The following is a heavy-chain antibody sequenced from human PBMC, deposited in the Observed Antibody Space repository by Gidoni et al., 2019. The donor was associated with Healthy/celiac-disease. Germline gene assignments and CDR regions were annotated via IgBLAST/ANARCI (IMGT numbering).Heavy chain of an antibody. J-gene: IGHJ4*02. CDR3: AKDLCSGGSCYYFDY. CDR1: GFTFSSYA. Sequence: EVLLLESGGGLVQPGGSLRLSCAASGFTFSSYAMSWVRQAPGKGLEWVSSISGSGGSTYYADSVKGRFTISRDNSKNTLYLQMNSLRAEDTAVYYCAKDLCSGGSCYYFDYWGQGTLVTVSS. V-gene: IGHV3-23*01. D-gene: IGHD2-15*01. CDR2: ISGSGGST.